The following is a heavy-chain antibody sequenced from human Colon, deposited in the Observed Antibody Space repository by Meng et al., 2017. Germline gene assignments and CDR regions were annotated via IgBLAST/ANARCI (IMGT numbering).Heavy chain of an antibody. Sequence: QVQLKESAPGLVKPSGTLSLTCAVSGGSISSSNWWSWVRQPPGKGLEWIGEIYHSGSTNYNPSLKSRVTISVDKSKNQFSLKLSSVTAADTAVYYCASGRKYCSSTSCYGQFDYWGQGTLVTAPQ. CDR1: GGSISSSNW. D-gene: IGHD2-2*01. CDR3: ASGRKYCSSTSCYGQFDY. J-gene: IGHJ4*02. CDR2: IYHSGST. V-gene: IGHV4-4*02.